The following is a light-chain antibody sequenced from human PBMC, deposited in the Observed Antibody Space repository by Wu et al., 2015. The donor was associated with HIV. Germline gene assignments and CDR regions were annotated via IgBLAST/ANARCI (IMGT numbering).Light chain of an antibody. J-gene: IGKJ1*01. CDR1: QSVSSSY. CDR2: GAS. Sequence: EIVLTQSPGTLSLSPGERATLSCRASQSVSSSYLAWYQQKPGQAPRLLIYGASSRATGIPDRFIDSGSGTDFTLTISRLEPEDSAVYYCQQYGSSPWTFGQGTKVEIK. V-gene: IGKV3-20*01. CDR3: QQYGSSPWT.